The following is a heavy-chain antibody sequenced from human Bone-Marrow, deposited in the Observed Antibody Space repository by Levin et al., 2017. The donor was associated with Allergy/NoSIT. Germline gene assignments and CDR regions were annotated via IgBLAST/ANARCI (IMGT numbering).Heavy chain of an antibody. Sequence: SQTLSLTCTVSGGSINSYYWSWIRQPPGKGLEWIGYIYYIGSTNYNPSLKSRVTISIDTSKNQFSLTLSSVTAADTAVYYCATEGGTNAFDIWGQGTMITVSS. J-gene: IGHJ3*02. V-gene: IGHV4-59*01. CDR1: GGSINSYY. CDR2: IYYIGST. D-gene: IGHD2-15*01. CDR3: ATEGGTNAFDI.